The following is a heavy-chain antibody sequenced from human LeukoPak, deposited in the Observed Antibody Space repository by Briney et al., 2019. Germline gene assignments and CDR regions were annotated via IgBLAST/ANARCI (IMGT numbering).Heavy chain of an antibody. CDR3: ARTKPIYDYVWGSYRYRGFDY. J-gene: IGHJ4*02. V-gene: IGHV4-34*01. D-gene: IGHD3-16*02. CDR2: INHSGST. Sequence: SETLSLTCAVYGGSFSGYYWSWIRQPPGKGLEWIGEINHSGSTNYNPSLKNRVTISVDTSKNQFSLKLSSVTAADTAVYYCARTKPIYDYVWGSYRYRGFDYCGQGTLVTVSS. CDR1: GGSFSGYY.